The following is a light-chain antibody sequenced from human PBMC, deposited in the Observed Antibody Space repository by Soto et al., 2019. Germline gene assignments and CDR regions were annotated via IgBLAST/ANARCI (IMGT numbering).Light chain of an antibody. CDR3: QHYGSSPIFT. V-gene: IGKV3-20*01. J-gene: IGKJ3*01. CDR2: GAS. Sequence: EIVLTQSPGTLSLSPGERATLSCRASQSISSSYLAWYQQKPGQAPRLLIYGASSRATDIPDRFSGSGSGTDFTLTISRLEPEDFAVYYCQHYGSSPIFTFGHGTKVDIK. CDR1: QSISSSY.